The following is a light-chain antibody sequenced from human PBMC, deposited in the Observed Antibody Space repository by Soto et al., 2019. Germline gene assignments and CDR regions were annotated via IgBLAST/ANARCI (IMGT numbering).Light chain of an antibody. CDR2: DTS. CDR3: QRYNKWPPIT. CDR1: QSVSIK. J-gene: IGKJ5*01. V-gene: IGKV3-15*01. Sequence: EVMLTQSPATLAVAQGERPTLSCRASQSVSIKLAWYQQKPGQAPRLLIYDTSTRATGIPARFSGSGSGTEFTLTISSLQSEDFAVYYCQRYNKWPPITFGQGTRLEIK.